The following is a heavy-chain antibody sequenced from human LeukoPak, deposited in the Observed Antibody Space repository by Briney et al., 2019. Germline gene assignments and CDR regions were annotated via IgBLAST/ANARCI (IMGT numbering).Heavy chain of an antibody. CDR1: GGTFSSYA. Sequence: GASVKVFCKASGGTFSSYAISWVRQAPGQGLEWMGGIIPIFGTANYAQKFQGRVTITADKSTSTAYMELSSLRSEDTAVYYCARGSGSYFRPSPYYFDYWGQGTLVTVSS. V-gene: IGHV1-69*06. CDR3: ARGSGSYFRPSPYYFDY. CDR2: IIPIFGTA. J-gene: IGHJ4*02. D-gene: IGHD1-26*01.